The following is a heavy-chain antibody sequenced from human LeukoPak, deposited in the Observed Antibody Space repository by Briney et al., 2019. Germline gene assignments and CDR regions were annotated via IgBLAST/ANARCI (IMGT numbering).Heavy chain of an antibody. J-gene: IGHJ6*02. CDR2: MQYDGSVE. V-gene: IGHV3-30*02. Sequence: PGGSLRLSCIASGFSFSNYGTHWVRQAPGKGLEWVTFMQYDGSVEFYADSVKGRFTISRDNSKNTVYLQMTSLRADDTAVYYCAKEISGSYTTYYYYGMDVWGQGTTVTVSS. CDR3: AKEISGSYTTYYYYGMDV. D-gene: IGHD3-10*01. CDR1: GFSFSNYG.